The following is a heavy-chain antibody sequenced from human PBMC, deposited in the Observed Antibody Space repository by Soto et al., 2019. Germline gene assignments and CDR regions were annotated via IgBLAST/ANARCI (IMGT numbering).Heavy chain of an antibody. D-gene: IGHD2-21*02. Sequence: SETLSLTCTVSGGSISSYYWSWIRQPPGKGLEWIGYIYYSGSTNYNPSLKSRVTISVDTSKNQFSLKLSSVTAADTAVYYCASVRSDCGGVCYPSLYFQHWGQGTLVTVSS. V-gene: IGHV4-59*01. CDR1: GGSISSYY. CDR2: IYYSGST. J-gene: IGHJ1*01. CDR3: ASVRSDCGGVCYPSLYFQH.